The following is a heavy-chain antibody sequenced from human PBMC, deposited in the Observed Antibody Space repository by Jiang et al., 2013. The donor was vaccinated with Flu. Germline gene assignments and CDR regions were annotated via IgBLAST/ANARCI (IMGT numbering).Heavy chain of an antibody. V-gene: IGHV4-39*01. CDR1: Y. CDR2: IYYLGNT. D-gene: IGHD3-9*01. CDR3: ARNAGNFDWILPTLYSFDY. Sequence: YWGWIRQPPGKGLEWIGNIYYLGNTYYNPSLKSRVTISVDTSKNQFSLRLSSVSAADTAVYFCARNAGNFDWILPTLYSFDYWGHGTQVTVSS. J-gene: IGHJ4*01.